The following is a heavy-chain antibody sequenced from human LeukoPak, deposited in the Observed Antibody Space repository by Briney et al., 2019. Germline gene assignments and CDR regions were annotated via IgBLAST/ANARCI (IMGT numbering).Heavy chain of an antibody. Sequence: GGSLRLSCVASGFTFSDYYMDWVRQAPGKGLEWVGRARNKANSHTTEYAASVKGRFVISRDDSKSSLYLQMNSLKTEDTAVYFCARRGFSDSRGYYPDFDYWGRGTPVTVSS. CDR3: ARRGFSDSRGYYPDFDY. V-gene: IGHV3-72*01. D-gene: IGHD3-22*01. J-gene: IGHJ4*02. CDR2: ARNKANSHTT. CDR1: GFTFSDYY.